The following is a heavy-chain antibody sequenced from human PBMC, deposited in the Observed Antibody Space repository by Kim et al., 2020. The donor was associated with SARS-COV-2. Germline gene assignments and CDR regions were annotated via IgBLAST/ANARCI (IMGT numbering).Heavy chain of an antibody. CDR3: AKAGLRAYFDY. Sequence: YYADSVKGRFTISRDNSKNTLYLQMNSLRAEDTAVYYCAKAGLRAYFDYWGQGTLVTVSS. V-gene: IGHV3-23*01. J-gene: IGHJ4*02.